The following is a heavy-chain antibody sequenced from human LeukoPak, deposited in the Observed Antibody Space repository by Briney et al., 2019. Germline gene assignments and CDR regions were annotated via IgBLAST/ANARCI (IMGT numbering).Heavy chain of an antibody. Sequence: GGSLRLSCAASGFTFSSYGMHWVRQAPGKGLEWVAVISYDGSNKYYADSVKGRFTISRDNSKNTLYLQMNSLRAEDTAVYYCAKGTVGVPDYWGQGTLVTVSS. D-gene: IGHD1-26*01. CDR3: AKGTVGVPDY. V-gene: IGHV3-30*18. CDR2: ISYDGSNK. CDR1: GFTFSSYG. J-gene: IGHJ4*02.